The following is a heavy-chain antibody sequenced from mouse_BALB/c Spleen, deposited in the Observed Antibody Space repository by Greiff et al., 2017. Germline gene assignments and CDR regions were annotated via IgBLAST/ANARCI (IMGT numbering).Heavy chain of an antibody. CDR2: ISSGGGST. J-gene: IGHJ1*01. CDR1: GFAFSSYD. V-gene: IGHV5-12-1*01. D-gene: IGHD2-1*01. CDR3: ARQNGNYWYFDV. Sequence: EVQRVESGGGLVKPGGSLKLSCAASGFAFSSYDMSWVRQTPEKRLEWVAYISSGGGSTYYPDTVKGRFTISRDNAKNTLYLQMSSLKSEDTAMYYCARQNGNYWYFDVWGAGTTVTVSS.